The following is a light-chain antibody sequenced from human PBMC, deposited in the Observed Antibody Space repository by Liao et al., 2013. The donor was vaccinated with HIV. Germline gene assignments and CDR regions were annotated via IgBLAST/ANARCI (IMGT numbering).Light chain of an antibody. CDR1: KLGDEY. J-gene: IGLJ3*02. Sequence: SYELTQPPSVSVSPGQTASITCSGDKLGDEYASWYQQKPGQSPVLILYQDTNRPSGIPERFSGSTSGNAATLTISGTQSMDEAAYYCQAWDITTGVFGAGTTLTVL. CDR3: QAWDITTGV. CDR2: QDT. V-gene: IGLV3-1*01.